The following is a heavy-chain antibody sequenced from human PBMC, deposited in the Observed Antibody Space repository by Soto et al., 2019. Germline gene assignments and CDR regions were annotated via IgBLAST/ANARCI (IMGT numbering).Heavy chain of an antibody. V-gene: IGHV3-74*03. J-gene: IGHJ4*02. D-gene: IGHD3-22*01. Sequence: GGSLRLSCAASGFTFSSYWIHWVRQVPGKGLVWVSHIDSDGNSTTYADSVKGRFTISRDNAKNSLYLQMNSLRVEDMGVYYCARDLDYDNSGLHYFDYWGQGTLVTVSS. CDR1: GFTFSSYW. CDR3: ARDLDYDNSGLHYFDY. CDR2: IDSDGNST.